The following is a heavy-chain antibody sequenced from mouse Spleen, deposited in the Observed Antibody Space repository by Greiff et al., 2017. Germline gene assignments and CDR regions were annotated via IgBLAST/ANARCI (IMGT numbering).Heavy chain of an antibody. CDR3: AYYDYDGAWFAY. V-gene: IGHV1S126*01. D-gene: IGHD2-4*01. J-gene: IGHJ3*01. CDR1: GYSFTSYW. CDR2: IDPSDSET. Sequence: QVQLKESGPQLVRPGASVKISCKASGYSFTSYWMHWVKQRPGQGLEWIGMIDPSDSETRLNQKFKDKATLTVDKSSSTAYMQLSSPTSEDSAVYYCAYYDYDGAWFAYWGQGTLVTVSA.